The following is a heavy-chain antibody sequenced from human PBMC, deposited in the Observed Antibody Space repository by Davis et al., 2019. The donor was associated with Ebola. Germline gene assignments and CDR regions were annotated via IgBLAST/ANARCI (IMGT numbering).Heavy chain of an antibody. CDR2: ITYDGSNK. CDR1: RFTFSSYT. CDR3: ARDMRGFSWDGYFDS. V-gene: IGHV3-30-3*01. Sequence: GGSLRLSCLASRFTFSSYTMHWVRQAPGKGLEWLGVITYDGSNKYYADSMKGRLTISRDNSKNTLYLQMNSLRVEDTAVYYCARDMRGFSWDGYFDSWGQGTLVTVSS. D-gene: IGHD5-18*01. J-gene: IGHJ4*02.